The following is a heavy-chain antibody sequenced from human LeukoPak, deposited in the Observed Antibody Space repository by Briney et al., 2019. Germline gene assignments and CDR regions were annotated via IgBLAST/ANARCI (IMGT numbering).Heavy chain of an antibody. V-gene: IGHV1-18*01. CDR1: GYTFTSYG. D-gene: IGHD3-10*01. Sequence: GASVKVSRKASGYTFTSYGISWVRQAPGQGLEWMGWISAYNGNTNYAQKLQGRVTMTTDTSTSTAYMELRSLRSDDTAVYYCARTEIYYYGSGSSDYWGQGTLVTVSS. CDR2: ISAYNGNT. J-gene: IGHJ4*02. CDR3: ARTEIYYYGSGSSDY.